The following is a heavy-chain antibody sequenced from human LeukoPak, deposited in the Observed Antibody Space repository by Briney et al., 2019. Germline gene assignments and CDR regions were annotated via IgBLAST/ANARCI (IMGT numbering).Heavy chain of an antibody. CDR2: IDIGGSNA. V-gene: IGHV3-23*01. CDR3: AKELRPNDY. Sequence: GGSLRLSCGASGFTFSSHAMSWVRQAPGRGLEWVSSIDIGGSNAYYADSVKGRSTISRDNSRNTLYLQMDSLRAEDSAIYYCAKELRPNDYWGQGTLVTVSS. J-gene: IGHJ4*02. D-gene: IGHD4-17*01. CDR1: GFTFSSHA.